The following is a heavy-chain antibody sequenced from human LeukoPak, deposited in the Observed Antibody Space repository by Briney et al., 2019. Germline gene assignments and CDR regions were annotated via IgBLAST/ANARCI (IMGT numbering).Heavy chain of an antibody. V-gene: IGHV1-69*06. CDR2: IIPIFGTA. CDR1: GGTFSSYA. Sequence: SVKVSCKASGGTFSSYAISWVRQAPGQGLEWMGGIIPIFGTANYAQKFQGRVTITADKSTSTAYMELRSLRSDDTAVYYCARGLWFDYGDPLPHMDVWGKGTTVTISS. CDR3: ARGLWFDYGDPLPHMDV. D-gene: IGHD4-17*01. J-gene: IGHJ6*03.